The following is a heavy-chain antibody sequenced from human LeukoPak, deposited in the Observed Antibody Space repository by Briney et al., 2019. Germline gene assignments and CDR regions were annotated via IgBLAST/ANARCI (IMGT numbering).Heavy chain of an antibody. CDR3: AKTGSYNVVVPAAIYFDY. CDR2: ISGSGGST. Sequence: RPGGSLRLSCAASGFTFSSYAMSWVRQAPGKGLEWVSAISGSGGSTYYADSVKGLFTISRDNSKNTVYLQMNSLRAEDTAVYYCAKTGSYNVVVPAAIYFDYWGQGPLVTVSS. CDR1: GFTFSSYA. V-gene: IGHV3-23*01. D-gene: IGHD2-2*01. J-gene: IGHJ4*02.